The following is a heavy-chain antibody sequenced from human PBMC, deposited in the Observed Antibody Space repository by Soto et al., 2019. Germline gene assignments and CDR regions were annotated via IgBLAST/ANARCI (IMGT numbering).Heavy chain of an antibody. V-gene: IGHV3-15*07. D-gene: IGHD2-15*01. J-gene: IGHJ6*02. CDR2: IKTNSEGGTT. CDR3: TTGSVEGV. Sequence: EVQLVESGGGLVKPGGSLKLSCAASGFTFSKAWMNWVRQAPGKGLEWVGRIKTNSEGGTTDYAAPVQGRFSLSRDDSSNTLSLQMNSLKTYDTAVYYCTTGSVEGVWGQGATVTVSS. CDR1: GFTFSKAW.